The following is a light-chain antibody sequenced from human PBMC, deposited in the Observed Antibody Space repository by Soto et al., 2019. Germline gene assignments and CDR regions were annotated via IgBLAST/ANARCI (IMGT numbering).Light chain of an antibody. J-gene: IGKJ3*01. V-gene: IGKV1-5*01. CDR1: QSISRY. CDR2: DAS. Sequence: DIQMTQSPSTLSASVGDRVTITCRASQSISRYLAWYQKKPGEAPKLLIYDASSLQSGVSSRFSASGSRTEFSLSISSLQPDDLATYYCQHYNSLSSFGPGTKVEIK. CDR3: QHYNSLSS.